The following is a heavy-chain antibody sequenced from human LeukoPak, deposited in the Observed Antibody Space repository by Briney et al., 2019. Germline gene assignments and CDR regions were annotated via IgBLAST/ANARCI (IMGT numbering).Heavy chain of an antibody. J-gene: IGHJ4*02. D-gene: IGHD1-14*01. V-gene: IGHV3-53*01. CDR1: GFTVITND. CDR2: LYSDGNT. Sequence: SGGPLRLSCAASGFTVITNDMTWVRQAPGKGLEWVSVLYSDGNTKYADSVQGRFTISRDNSKNTLYLEMNRLSPDDTAVYYCARGVEPLAANTLAYWGQGTLVTVSS. CDR3: ARGVEPLAANTLAY.